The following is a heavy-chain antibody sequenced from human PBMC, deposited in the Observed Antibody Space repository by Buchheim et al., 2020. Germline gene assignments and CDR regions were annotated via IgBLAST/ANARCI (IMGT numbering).Heavy chain of an antibody. D-gene: IGHD4-17*01. CDR2: LYHSGGS. CDR3: ASLYGDAPPLLYYGMDV. V-gene: IGHV4-4*02. Sequence: QVQLQESGPGLVKPSETLSLTCAVSGGSISSSNWWSCVRQPPPKGLLWIGGLYHSGGSTYNPSLKSRLIITSDKSTNQFSLKLSSVTAADTAVYYCASLYGDAPPLLYYGMDVWGQGTT. CDR1: GGSISSSNW. J-gene: IGHJ6*02.